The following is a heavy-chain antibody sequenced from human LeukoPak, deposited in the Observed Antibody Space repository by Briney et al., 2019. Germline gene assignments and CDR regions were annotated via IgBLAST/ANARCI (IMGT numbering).Heavy chain of an antibody. CDR1: GYTFTSYW. V-gene: IGHV5-51*01. J-gene: IGHJ4*02. CDR2: IWPDDSDT. D-gene: IGHD2-2*01. Sequence: GGSLQISCRGFGYTFTSYWIGGVRRLPGKGRGGVGIIWPDDSDTSYSPSFHAQVTISVDKSINTAYPPWSRLPPPHTAIYSSATLVGKIMSVPPRYFDYWGQGTRVTVSS. CDR3: ATLVGKIMSVPPRYFDY.